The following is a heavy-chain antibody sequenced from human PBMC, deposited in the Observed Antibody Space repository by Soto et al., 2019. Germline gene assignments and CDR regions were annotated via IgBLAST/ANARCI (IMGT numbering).Heavy chain of an antibody. CDR3: ARGEFLNWFDP. CDR1: GYTFTSYA. V-gene: IGHV1-3*01. D-gene: IGHD3-10*01. CDR2: INAGSGNT. Sequence: GASVKVSCKASGYTFTSYAMHWVRQAPGQRLEWMGWINAGSGNTKYSQKFQGRVTITRDTSASTAYMELSSLRSEDTAVYYCARGEFLNWFDPWGQGTLVTVSS. J-gene: IGHJ5*02.